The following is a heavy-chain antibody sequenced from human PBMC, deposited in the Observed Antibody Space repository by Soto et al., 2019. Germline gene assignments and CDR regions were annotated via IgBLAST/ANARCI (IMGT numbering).Heavy chain of an antibody. CDR2: IYYSGST. CDR3: ARDVSRMVAYGGYEVSL. CDR1: GGSISSGGYY. V-gene: IGHV4-31*03. D-gene: IGHD4-17*01. J-gene: IGHJ4*02. Sequence: SETLPLTCTVSGGSISSGGYYWSWIRQHPGKGLEWIGYIYYSGSTYYNPSLKSRVTISVDTSKNQFSLKLSSVTAADTAVYYCARDVSRMVAYGGYEVSLWGQGTLVTVSS.